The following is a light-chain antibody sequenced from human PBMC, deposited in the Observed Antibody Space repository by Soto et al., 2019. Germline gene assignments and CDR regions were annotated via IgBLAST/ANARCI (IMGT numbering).Light chain of an antibody. Sequence: EIVLTQSPGTLSLSPGERATLSCRASQSVSSSYLAWYQQKPGQAPRLLIYGASTRAIGIPDRFSGSGSGTDFTLTIRRLEPEDFAVYYCQQYRSSPYTFGQGTKLEIK. CDR3: QQYRSSPYT. CDR1: QSVSSSY. J-gene: IGKJ2*01. V-gene: IGKV3-20*01. CDR2: GAS.